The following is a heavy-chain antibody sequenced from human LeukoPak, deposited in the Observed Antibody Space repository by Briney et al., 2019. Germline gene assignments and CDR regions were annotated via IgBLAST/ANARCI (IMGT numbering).Heavy chain of an antibody. D-gene: IGHD3-10*01. J-gene: IGHJ4*02. CDR3: ARDQYGSGSPRFDY. CDR2: TYYRSKWYN. V-gene: IGHV6-1*01. CDR1: GDSVSSNSAA. Sequence: SQTLPLTCAISGDSVSSNSAAWNWIRQSASRGLEWLGRTYYRSKWYNDYAVSVKSRITINPDTSKNQFSLQLNSVTPEDTAVYYCARDQYGSGSPRFDYWGQGTLVTVSS.